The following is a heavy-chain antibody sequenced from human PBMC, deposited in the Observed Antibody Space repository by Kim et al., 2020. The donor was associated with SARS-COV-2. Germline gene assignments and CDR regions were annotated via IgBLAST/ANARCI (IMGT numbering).Heavy chain of an antibody. V-gene: IGHV1-46*01. D-gene: IGHD6-13*01. CDR3: ARRGIYWYFDL. J-gene: IGHJ2*01. CDR2: T. Sequence: TRHAQKFQGRVTMTRDTSTSAVYMELSSLRSEDTAVYYCARRGIYWYFDLWGRGTLVTVSS.